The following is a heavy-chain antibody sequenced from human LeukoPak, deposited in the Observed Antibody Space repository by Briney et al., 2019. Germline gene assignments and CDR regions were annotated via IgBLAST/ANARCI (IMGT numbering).Heavy chain of an antibody. CDR3: ARWAYYYYYMDV. J-gene: IGHJ6*03. CDR1: GYTFTGYY. V-gene: IGHV1-2*02. CDR2: INPNSGGT. Sequence: ASVKVSCKASGYTFTGYYMHWVRQAPGQGLEWMGWINPNSGGTNYAQKFQGRVTMTRDTSISTAYMELSRLRSEDTAVYYCARWAYYYYYMDVWGKGTTVTISS. D-gene: IGHD1-26*01.